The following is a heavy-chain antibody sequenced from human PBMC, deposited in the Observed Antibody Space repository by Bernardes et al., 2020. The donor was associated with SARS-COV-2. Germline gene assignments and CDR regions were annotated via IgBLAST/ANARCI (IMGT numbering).Heavy chain of an antibody. V-gene: IGHV3-21*01. Sequence: AESLRLSCAASGLSFSTYSMKWVRQAPGKGLEWVSSISNSCSTIFYADSVNGRFTISRDNAKNSVYLQMNSLRVEDTAVYYCARRYYGSGSPEAFDIWGQGTMVTVSS. J-gene: IGHJ3*02. CDR2: ISNSCSTI. CDR1: GLSFSTYS. CDR3: ARRYYGSGSPEAFDI. D-gene: IGHD3-10*01.